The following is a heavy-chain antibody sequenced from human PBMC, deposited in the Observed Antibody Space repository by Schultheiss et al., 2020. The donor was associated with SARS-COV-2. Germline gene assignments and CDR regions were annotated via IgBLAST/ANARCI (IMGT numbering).Heavy chain of an antibody. CDR3: ARATIYGVVRRRFDP. Sequence: GSLRLSCAVYGGSFSGFYWTWIRQPPGKGLEWIGEINHSGSTNYNPSLKSRVTISVDTSNNQFSLNLSSVTAADTAVYYCARATIYGVVRRRFDPWGQGTLVTVSS. CDR2: INHSGST. J-gene: IGHJ5*02. CDR1: GGSFSGFY. D-gene: IGHD3-3*01. V-gene: IGHV4-34*01.